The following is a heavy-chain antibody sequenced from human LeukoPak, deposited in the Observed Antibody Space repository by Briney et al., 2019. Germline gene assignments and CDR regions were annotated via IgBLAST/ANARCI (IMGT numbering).Heavy chain of an antibody. CDR2: ISYDGSNK. J-gene: IGHJ4*02. V-gene: IGHV3-30-3*01. D-gene: IGHD3-16*01. CDR1: GFTFSSYA. Sequence: PGGSLRLSCAASGFTFSSYAMHWVRQAPGKGLEWVAVISYDGSNKYYADSVKGRFTISRDNSKNTLYLQMNSLRAEDTAVYYCARGRYDYVWGSYYYFDYWGQGTLVTVSS. CDR3: ARGRYDYVWGSYYYFDY.